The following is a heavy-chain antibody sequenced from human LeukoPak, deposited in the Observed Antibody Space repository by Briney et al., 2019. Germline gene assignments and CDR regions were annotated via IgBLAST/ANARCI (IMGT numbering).Heavy chain of an antibody. D-gene: IGHD6-13*01. CDR1: GGSISSYY. Sequence: SETLSLTCTVSGGSISSYYWSWIRQPAGKGLEWIGRIYTSGSTNYNPSLKSRVTMSVDTSKNQFSLKLSSVTAADTAVYYCASAWGSSWYHDAFDIWGQGTMVTVSS. J-gene: IGHJ3*02. CDR3: ASAWGSSWYHDAFDI. CDR2: IYTSGST. V-gene: IGHV4-4*07.